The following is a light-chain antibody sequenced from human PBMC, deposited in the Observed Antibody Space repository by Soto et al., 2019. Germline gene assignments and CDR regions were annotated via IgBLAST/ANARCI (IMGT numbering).Light chain of an antibody. CDR2: DAS. J-gene: IGKJ2*01. CDR1: QSVSSY. CDR3: QQRSNSYT. V-gene: IGKV3-11*01. Sequence: EIVLTQSPATLSLSPGARATLSCRASQSVSSYVAWYQQKPDQAPRLLIYDASNRATGIPARFSGSGSGTDFTLTISSLEPEDFAVYYCQQRSNSYTFGQGTKLEIK.